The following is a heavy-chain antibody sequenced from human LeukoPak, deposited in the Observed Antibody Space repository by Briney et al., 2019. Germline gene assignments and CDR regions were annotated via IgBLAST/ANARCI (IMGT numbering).Heavy chain of an antibody. V-gene: IGHV5-51*01. CDR3: ARQKDSSTWYEIFDY. CDR2: IYPGDSDT. Sequence: GESLKISCKGSGYSFTSYWIGWVRQMPGKGLEWMGIIYPGDSDTRYSPSFQGQVTISADKSISTAYLQWSSLKAPDTAMYFCARQKDSSTWYEIFDYWGQGTLVTVSS. D-gene: IGHD6-13*01. J-gene: IGHJ4*02. CDR1: GYSFTSYW.